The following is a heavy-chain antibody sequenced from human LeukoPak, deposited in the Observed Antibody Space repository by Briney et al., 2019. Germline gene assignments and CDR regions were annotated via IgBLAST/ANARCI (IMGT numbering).Heavy chain of an antibody. V-gene: IGHV3-23*05. J-gene: IGHJ4*02. CDR2: IRSTGIST. CDR3: AKAPEEYCFDS. CDR1: GFTVSSNY. Sequence: SGGSLRLSCAASGFTVSSNYMSWVRQAPGKGLEWVSAIRSTGISTYYGDSVKGRFTISRDNSKSTLYLQMNSLRAEDTAIYYCAKAPEEYCFDSWGQGTLVTVSS.